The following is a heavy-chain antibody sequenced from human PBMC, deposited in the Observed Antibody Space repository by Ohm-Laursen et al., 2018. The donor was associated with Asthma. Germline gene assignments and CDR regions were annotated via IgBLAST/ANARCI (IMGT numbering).Heavy chain of an antibody. D-gene: IGHD3-9*01. V-gene: IGHV5-10-1*01. Sequence: ESLRISCKGSGYSFTSYWISWVRQMPGKGLEWMGRIDPSDSYTNYSPSFQGHVTISADKSISTAYLQWSSLKASDTAMYYCARLMYYDILTGYPNLRFDYWGQGTLVTVSS. CDR2: IDPSDSYT. J-gene: IGHJ4*02. CDR1: GYSFTSYW. CDR3: ARLMYYDILTGYPNLRFDY.